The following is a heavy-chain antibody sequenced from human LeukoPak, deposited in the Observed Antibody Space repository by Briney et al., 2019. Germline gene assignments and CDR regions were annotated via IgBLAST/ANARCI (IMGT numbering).Heavy chain of an antibody. V-gene: IGHV4-39*01. D-gene: IGHD2-2*01. CDR3: ARSQATAMVSDY. Sequence: NPSETLSLTCTVSGASISSYYWSWIRQPPGKGLEWIGSIYYSGRTYYNPSLKIRVTIFVDTSKNQFSLKLNSVTAADTAVYYCARSQATAMVSDYWGQGTLVTVSS. CDR2: IYYSGRT. CDR1: GASISSYY. J-gene: IGHJ4*02.